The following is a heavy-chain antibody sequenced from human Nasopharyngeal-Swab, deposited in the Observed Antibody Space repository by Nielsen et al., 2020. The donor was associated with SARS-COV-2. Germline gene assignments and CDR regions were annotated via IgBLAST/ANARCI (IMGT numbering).Heavy chain of an antibody. Sequence: SVKVSCKASGGTFSSYAISWGRQAPGQGLEWMGGIIPIFGTANYAQKFQGRVTITADKSTSTAYMELSSLRSEDTAVYYCARGGFDLGDAFDIWGQGTMVTVSS. D-gene: IGHD1-26*01. V-gene: IGHV1-69*06. J-gene: IGHJ3*02. CDR1: GGTFSSYA. CDR2: IIPIFGTA. CDR3: ARGGFDLGDAFDI.